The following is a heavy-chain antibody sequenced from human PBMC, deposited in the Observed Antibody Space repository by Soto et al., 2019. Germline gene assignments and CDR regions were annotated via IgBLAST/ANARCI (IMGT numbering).Heavy chain of an antibody. Sequence: ASVKVSCKASGGTFSSYAISWVRQAPGQGLEWMGGIIPILGIANYAQKFQGRVTITADKSTSTAYMELSSLRSEDTAVYYCARDRYYDSRGYYGAFDIWGQGTMVTVSS. CDR1: GGTFSSYA. D-gene: IGHD3-22*01. V-gene: IGHV1-69*10. J-gene: IGHJ3*02. CDR3: ARDRYYDSRGYYGAFDI. CDR2: IIPILGIA.